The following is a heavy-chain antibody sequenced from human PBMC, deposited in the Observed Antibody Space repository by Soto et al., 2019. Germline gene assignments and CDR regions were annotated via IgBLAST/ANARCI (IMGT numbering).Heavy chain of an antibody. J-gene: IGHJ4*02. CDR2: ISGSADLT. CDR1: GFTFDDYA. D-gene: IGHD2-15*01. V-gene: IGHV3-23*01. Sequence: GGSLRLSCAASGFTFDDYAMHWVRQTPGKGLEWVSDISGSADLTWYADSVKGRFTISRDNSENTLFLQANSLRAEDTAVYFCAKSCSGAYCSYFDYWGQGTPVTVSS. CDR3: AKSCSGAYCSYFDY.